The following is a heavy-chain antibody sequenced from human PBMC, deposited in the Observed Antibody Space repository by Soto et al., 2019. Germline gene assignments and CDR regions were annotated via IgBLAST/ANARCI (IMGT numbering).Heavy chain of an antibody. CDR1: VVSVSSGSYY. CDR2: IYYSGST. Sequence: SETLSLTCTVSVVSVSSGSYYCSWIRQPPWKGLEWIGYIYYSGSTNYNPSLKSRVTISVDTSKNQFSLKLSSVTAADTAVYYCAREGYCSSTSCYTHRGGGKNYSYYGMQVWGQATTVNVS. J-gene: IGHJ6*02. CDR3: AREGYCSSTSCYTHRGGGKNYSYYGMQV. D-gene: IGHD2-2*02. V-gene: IGHV4-61*01.